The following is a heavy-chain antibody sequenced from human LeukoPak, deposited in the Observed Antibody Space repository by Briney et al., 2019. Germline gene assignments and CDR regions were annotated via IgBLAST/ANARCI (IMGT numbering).Heavy chain of an antibody. J-gene: IGHJ4*02. Sequence: ASVKVSCKASGYTFTSYGISWVRQAPGQGLEWMGWISAYNGNTNYAQKLQGRVTMTTDTSTSTAYIELRSLRSDDTAVYYCARGALSVPAAPLDYWGQGTLVTVSS. D-gene: IGHD2-2*01. V-gene: IGHV1-18*01. CDR1: GYTFTSYG. CDR3: ARGALSVPAAPLDY. CDR2: ISAYNGNT.